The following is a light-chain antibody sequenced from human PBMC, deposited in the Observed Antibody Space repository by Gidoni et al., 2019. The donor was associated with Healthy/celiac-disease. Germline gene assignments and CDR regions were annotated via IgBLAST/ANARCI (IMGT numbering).Light chain of an antibody. CDR1: QSISSY. CDR3: QQSYSTPRT. Sequence: DIQMTQSPSSLSASVGDRVTITCRASQSISSYLNWYQQKPGKAPKLLNYAASSLQSGVPSRFRGRGSGTEFTLHISSLQPEDLATYYCQQSYSTPRTFGQGTRLEIK. J-gene: IGKJ5*01. V-gene: IGKV1-39*01. CDR2: AAS.